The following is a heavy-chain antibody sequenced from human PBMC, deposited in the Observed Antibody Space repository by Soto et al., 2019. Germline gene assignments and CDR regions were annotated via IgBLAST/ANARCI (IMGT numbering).Heavy chain of an antibody. V-gene: IGHV3-53*01. Sequence: EVQLVESGGGLIQPGGSLRLSCAASGFTVSSNYMSWVRQAPGKGLEWVSVIYSGGSTYYADSVKDRFTISRDNSKNTLYLQMNSLRAEDTAVYYCARVVTIFDYYYYGMDVWGQGTTVTVSS. D-gene: IGHD3-3*01. J-gene: IGHJ6*02. CDR3: ARVVTIFDYYYYGMDV. CDR2: IYSGGST. CDR1: GFTVSSNY.